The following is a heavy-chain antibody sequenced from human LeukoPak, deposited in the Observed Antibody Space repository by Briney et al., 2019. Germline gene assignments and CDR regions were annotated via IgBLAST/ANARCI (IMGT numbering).Heavy chain of an antibody. Sequence: GGSLRLSCAASGFTFSDYYMSWIRQAPGKGLEWVSYISSSGSTIYYADSVKGRSTISRDNAKNSLYLQMNSLRAEDTAVYYCARVDYYGSGILDPWGQGTLVTVSS. D-gene: IGHD3-10*01. V-gene: IGHV3-11*01. CDR3: ARVDYYGSGILDP. CDR1: GFTFSDYY. CDR2: ISSSGSTI. J-gene: IGHJ5*02.